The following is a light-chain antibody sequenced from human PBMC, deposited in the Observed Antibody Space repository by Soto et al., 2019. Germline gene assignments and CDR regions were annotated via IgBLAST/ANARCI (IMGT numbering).Light chain of an antibody. J-gene: IGKJ2*01. V-gene: IGKV3-20*01. CDR2: DSS. CDR3: QQYGSSPPYT. CDR1: QSVSNNY. Sequence: EVVLTQSPGTLSLSPGERATLSCRASQSVSNNYFTWYQQKPGQAPRLLIFDSSDMATGVPNRFSGSGSGTDFTLTISRLEPEDFAAYYCQQYGSSPPYTFGQGTKLEIK.